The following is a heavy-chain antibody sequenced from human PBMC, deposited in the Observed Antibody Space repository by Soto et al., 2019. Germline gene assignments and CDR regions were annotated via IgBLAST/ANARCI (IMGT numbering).Heavy chain of an antibody. CDR1: GGSISSGDYY. D-gene: IGHD6-6*01. CDR3: ARGSRYSSSAKHLDY. J-gene: IGHJ4*02. CDR2: IYYSGST. V-gene: IGHV4-30-4*02. Sequence: SDTLSLTCTVSGGSISSGDYYWSWIRQPPGKGLEWIGYIYYSGSTYYNPSLKSRVTISVDTSKNQFSLRLSSVTAADTAVYYCARGSRYSSSAKHLDYWGQGTLVTVSS.